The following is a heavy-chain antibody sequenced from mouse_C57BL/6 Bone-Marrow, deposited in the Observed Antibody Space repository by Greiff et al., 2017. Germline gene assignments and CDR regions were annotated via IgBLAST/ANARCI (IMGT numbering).Heavy chain of an antibody. D-gene: IGHD1-1*01. V-gene: IGHV1-50*01. J-gene: IGHJ3*01. CDR2: IDPSDSYT. CDR1: GYTFTTYW. CDR3: ARFEYYGSSYEFAY. Sequence: VQLQQPGAELVKPGASVKLSCKASGYTFTTYWMQWLKQRPGQGLEWIGEIDPSDSYTNYNQKFKGKATLTVDTSSSTAYMQLSSLTSEDSAVYDGARFEYYGSSYEFAYWGQGTLVTVSA.